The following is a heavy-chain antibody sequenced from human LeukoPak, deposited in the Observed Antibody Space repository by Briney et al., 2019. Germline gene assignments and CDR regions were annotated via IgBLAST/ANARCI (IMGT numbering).Heavy chain of an antibody. Sequence: GGSLRLSCAASGFTFSSFALSWVRQAPGKGLEWVSSISGSGDSTYYMESVKGRFAISRDNSENTLYLQMNSLRADATAVYYCAKCRSLSPAAAINYWGQGPLVTVSS. CDR2: ISGSGDST. J-gene: IGHJ4*02. D-gene: IGHD2-2*01. V-gene: IGHV3-23*01. CDR1: GFTFSSFA. CDR3: AKCRSLSPAAAINY.